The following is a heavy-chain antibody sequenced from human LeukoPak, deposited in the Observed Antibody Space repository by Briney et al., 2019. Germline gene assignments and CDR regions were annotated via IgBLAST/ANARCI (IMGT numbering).Heavy chain of an antibody. J-gene: IGHJ4*02. V-gene: IGHV1-18*01. CDR3: AREGYCNSTSCDKPFDY. D-gene: IGHD2-2*01. CDR1: GGTLCSYP. Sequence: ASVKVSCKASGGTLCSYPISWVRQAPGQGLEWMGWISGYNGHTNYAQKFQGRVTMTTDTSTSTAYMELRSLRSDDTALYYCAREGYCNSTSCDKPFDYWGQGTLVTVSS. CDR2: ISGYNGHT.